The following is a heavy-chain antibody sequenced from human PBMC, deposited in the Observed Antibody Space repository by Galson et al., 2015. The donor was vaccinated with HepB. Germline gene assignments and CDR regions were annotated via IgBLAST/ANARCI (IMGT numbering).Heavy chain of an antibody. CDR3: ARDLKHNFDSTCGMDV. CDR2: LNADGRTT. CDR1: GFTFSTFW. J-gene: IGHJ6*02. Sequence: SLRLSCAASGFTFSTFWMHWVRQTPGKGLVWVSRLNADGRTTDYTDSVKGRFTISRDNANSMLFLQMDSLTDEDTGIYYCARDLKHNFDSTCGMDVWGPGTTVTVSS. D-gene: IGHD3-9*01. V-gene: IGHV3-74*01.